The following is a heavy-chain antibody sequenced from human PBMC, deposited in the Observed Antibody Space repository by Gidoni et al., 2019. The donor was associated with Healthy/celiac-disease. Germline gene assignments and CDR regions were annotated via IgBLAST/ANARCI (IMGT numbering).Heavy chain of an antibody. D-gene: IGHD5-18*01. J-gene: IGHJ4*02. CDR2: ISYDGSNK. CDR3: AKDVDTAMVKPPPLTYFDY. V-gene: IGHV3-30*18. Sequence: QVQLVESGGGLVQPGRSLSLSCAASGFTFSSYGMHWVRQAPGKGLEWVAVISYDGSNKYYADPVKGRFTISRDNSKITLYLQMNSLRAEDTAVYYCAKDVDTAMVKPPPLTYFDYWGQGTLVTVSS. CDR1: GFTFSSYG.